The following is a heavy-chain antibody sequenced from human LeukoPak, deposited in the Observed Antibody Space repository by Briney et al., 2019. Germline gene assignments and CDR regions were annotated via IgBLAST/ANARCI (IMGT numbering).Heavy chain of an antibody. CDR1: GYSFTTYF. D-gene: IGHD6-13*01. CDR2: INPGDSHT. J-gene: IGHJ5*02. CDR3: ARQILYSSSWYYWFDP. Sequence: GESLKISCKGSGYSFTTYFIGWVRQMPGKGLEWVGVINPGDSHTIYSPSFQGHVTISADKSIGTAYLQWGSLQASDTAIYYCARQILYSSSWYYWFDPWGQGTLTVSS. V-gene: IGHV5-51*01.